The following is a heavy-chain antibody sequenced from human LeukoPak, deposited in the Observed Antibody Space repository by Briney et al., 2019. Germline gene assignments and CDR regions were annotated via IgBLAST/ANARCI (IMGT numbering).Heavy chain of an antibody. CDR2: IIPIFGTA. D-gene: IGHD1-26*01. CDR1: GGTFSSYA. V-gene: IGHV1-69*05. J-gene: IGHJ5*02. Sequence: ASAKVSCKASGGTFSSYAISWVRQAPGQGLEWMGGIIPIFGTANYAQKFQGRVTITTDESTSTAYMELSSLRSEDTAVYYCARDLGPIVGATDWFDPWGQGTLVTVSS. CDR3: ARDLGPIVGATDWFDP.